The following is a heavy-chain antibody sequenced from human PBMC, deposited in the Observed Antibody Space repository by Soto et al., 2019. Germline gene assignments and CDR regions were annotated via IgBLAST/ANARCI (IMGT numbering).Heavy chain of an antibody. Sequence: QEQLVQSGAEVKKPGSSVKVSCKASGGIFSSYAISWVRQAPGQGLEWMGGIIPIFGTANDAQKFQGRVTSTAEETKNTAYMDPSSLKSEDTAIYYCARGGSGYVWFNEFWGQGTLVTVSS. CDR1: GGIFSSYA. D-gene: IGHD3-22*01. V-gene: IGHV1-69*01. CDR2: IIPIFGTA. CDR3: ARGGSGYVWFNEF. J-gene: IGHJ4*02.